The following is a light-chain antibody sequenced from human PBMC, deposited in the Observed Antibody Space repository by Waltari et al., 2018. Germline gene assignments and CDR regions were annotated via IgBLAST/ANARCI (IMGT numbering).Light chain of an antibody. Sequence: QSALTQPASVSGSPGQSITISCTGTSSDAGGYYYVPWYQQHPGKAPKLMIYDVSNRPSGVSNRFSGSKSGNTASLTISGLQAEDEADYYCSSYISSSTLELFGGGTSLTVL. V-gene: IGLV2-14*03. CDR2: DVS. CDR1: SSDAGGYYY. J-gene: IGLJ2*01. CDR3: SSYISSSTLEL.